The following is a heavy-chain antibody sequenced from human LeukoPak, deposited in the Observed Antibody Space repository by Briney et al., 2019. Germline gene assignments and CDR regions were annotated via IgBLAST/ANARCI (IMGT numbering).Heavy chain of an antibody. CDR1: GVSISSSNSY. V-gene: IGHV4-39*01. CDR3: ARGQSNLDFDY. Sequence: SETLSLTCTVSGVSISSSNSYWGWIRQPPGKGLEWIGSIYYSGNTYYNASLESQVSISIDTSKNQFSLKLSSVTAADTAVYYCARGQSNLDFDYWGQGTLVTVSS. J-gene: IGHJ4*02. CDR2: IYYSGNT.